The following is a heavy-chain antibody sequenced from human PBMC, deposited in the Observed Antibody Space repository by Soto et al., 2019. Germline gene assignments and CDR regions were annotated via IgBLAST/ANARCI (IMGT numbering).Heavy chain of an antibody. J-gene: IGHJ6*02. CDR1: GFTFSSHV. CDR3: ARGPRAPPPHDYGMDV. CDR2: ISGGGGTT. Sequence: EVQLLESGGGLVQPGGSLRLSCAASGFTFSSHVMNWVRQAPGKGLEWVAAISGGGGTTFYGDSVEGRFTMSRDNSKNTLFLKMHILRAEDPAVYYCARGPRAPPPHDYGMDVWGQGTTVTVSS. V-gene: IGHV3-23*01.